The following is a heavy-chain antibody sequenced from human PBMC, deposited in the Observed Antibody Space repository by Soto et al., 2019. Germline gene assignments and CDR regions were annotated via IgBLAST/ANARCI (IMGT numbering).Heavy chain of an antibody. Sequence: SETLSLTCTVSGGSVSSGSYYWSWIRQPPGKGLEWIGYIYYSGSTNYNPSLKSRVTISVDTSKNQFSLKLSSVTAADTAVYYCSRNLYGDHAFRYFDYWGQGTLVTGST. J-gene: IGHJ4*02. D-gene: IGHD4-17*01. CDR1: GGSVSSGSYY. CDR2: IYYSGST. CDR3: SRNLYGDHAFRYFDY. V-gene: IGHV4-61*01.